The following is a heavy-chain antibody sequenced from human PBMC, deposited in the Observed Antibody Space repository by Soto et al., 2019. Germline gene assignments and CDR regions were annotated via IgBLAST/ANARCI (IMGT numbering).Heavy chain of an antibody. Sequence: ASVKVSFKASGYTFTSYYMHWVRQAPGQGLEWMGIINPSGGSTSYAQKFQGRVTMTRDTSTSTVYMELSSLRSEDTAVYYCARGLSRSYDFWSGYYTGLYYMDVWGKGTTVTVSS. J-gene: IGHJ6*03. CDR3: ARGLSRSYDFWSGYYTGLYYMDV. CDR1: GYTFTSYY. CDR2: INPSGGST. V-gene: IGHV1-46*03. D-gene: IGHD3-3*01.